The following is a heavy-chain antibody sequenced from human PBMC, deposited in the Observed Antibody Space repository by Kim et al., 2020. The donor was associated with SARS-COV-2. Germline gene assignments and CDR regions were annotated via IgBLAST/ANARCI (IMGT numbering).Heavy chain of an antibody. V-gene: IGHV3-21*01. CDR2: ISSSSSYI. D-gene: IGHD2-15*01. Sequence: GGSLRLSCAASGFTFSSYSMNWVRQAPGKGLEWVSSISSSSSYIYYADSVKGRFTISRDNAKNSLYLQMNSLRAEDTAVYYCARFSRVVGSNSYYGMDVWGQGTTVTVSS. CDR3: ARFSRVVGSNSYYGMDV. CDR1: GFTFSSYS. J-gene: IGHJ6*02.